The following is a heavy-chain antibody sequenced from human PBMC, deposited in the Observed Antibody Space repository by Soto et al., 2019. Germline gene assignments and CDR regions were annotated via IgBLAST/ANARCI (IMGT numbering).Heavy chain of an antibody. CDR2: INHSGST. D-gene: IGHD2-2*01. J-gene: IGHJ5*02. CDR3: ARAPRDIVVVPAAMKSWFDP. Sequence: SETLSLTCAVYGGSFSGYHWSWIRQPPGKGLEWIGEINHSGSTNYNPSLKSRVTISVDTSKNQFSLKLSSVTAADTAVYYCARAPRDIVVVPAAMKSWFDPWGQG. V-gene: IGHV4-34*01. CDR1: GGSFSGYH.